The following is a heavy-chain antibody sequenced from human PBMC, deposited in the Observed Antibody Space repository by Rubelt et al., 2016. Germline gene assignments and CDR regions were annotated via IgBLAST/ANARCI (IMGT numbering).Heavy chain of an antibody. CDR2: IYANGNK. J-gene: IGHJ3*01. Sequence: EVQLVESGGGLVQPGGSLRLSCAASGFSVSSKYMAWVRQAPGKGLEWVSYIYANGNKHYAESMKGRFTTSIDNSKNTVFLQMNSLRVDDTAVYYCISYVWGQGTVVTVSS. V-gene: IGHV3-66*01. CDR1: GFSVSSKY. CDR3: ISYV.